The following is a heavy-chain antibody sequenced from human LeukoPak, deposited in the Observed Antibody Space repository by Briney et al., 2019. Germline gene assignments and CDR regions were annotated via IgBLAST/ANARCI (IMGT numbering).Heavy chain of an antibody. J-gene: IGHJ4*02. CDR2: IYYSGST. D-gene: IGHD4-17*01. V-gene: IGHV4-39*01. CDR3: ARVTRTFRYGDYVDYFDY. CDR1: VGSISSSSYY. Sequence: SETLSLTCTVSVGSISSSSYYWGWIRQPPGKGLEWIGSIYYSGSTYYNPSLKSRVTISVDTSKNQFSLKLSSVTAADTAVYYCARVTRTFRYGDYVDYFDYWGQGTLVTVSS.